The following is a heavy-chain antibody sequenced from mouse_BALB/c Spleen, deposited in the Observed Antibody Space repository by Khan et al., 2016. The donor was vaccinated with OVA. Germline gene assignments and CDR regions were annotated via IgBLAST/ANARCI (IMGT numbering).Heavy chain of an antibody. Sequence: EVQLQESGPSLVKPSQTLSLTCSVTGDSITTGYWNWIRKFPGNKLEYMGYIIYTGYTYYNPSLKSRNSTTRPTSNNKSYLLLNSVTDEDTATYFCARSTFRYAFVYWGQGTLVTVSA. CDR2: IIYTGYT. CDR3: ARSTFRYAFVY. J-gene: IGHJ3*01. D-gene: IGHD2-14*01. V-gene: IGHV3-8*02. CDR1: GDSITTGY.